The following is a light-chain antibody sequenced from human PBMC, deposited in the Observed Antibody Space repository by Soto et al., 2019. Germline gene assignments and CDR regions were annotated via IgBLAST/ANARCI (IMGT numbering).Light chain of an antibody. CDR2: KAS. Sequence: DIQMTQSPSTLPASVGDRVTVTCRASQSISSWLAWYQQKPGKAPKLLIYKASILESGVPSRFSGSGSGTEFTLTISSLQPDDFATYYCQQYNNYSTFGQGTKVDIK. V-gene: IGKV1-5*03. CDR1: QSISSW. J-gene: IGKJ1*01. CDR3: QQYNNYST.